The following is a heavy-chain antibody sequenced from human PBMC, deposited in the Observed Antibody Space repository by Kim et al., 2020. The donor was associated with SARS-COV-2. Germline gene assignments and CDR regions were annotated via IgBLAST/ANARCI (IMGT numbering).Heavy chain of an antibody. CDR3: ASTRDSSGRGYWYFDL. V-gene: IGHV4-39*01. J-gene: IGHJ2*01. CDR2: IYYSGST. CDR1: GGSISSSSYY. Sequence: SETLSLTCTVSGGSISSSSYYWGWIRQPPGKGLEWIGTIYYSGSTYYNPSLKSRVTISVDTSKNQFSLKLNSVTAADTAVYYCASTRDSSGRGYWYFDLWGQGTLVTVSS. D-gene: IGHD6-25*01.